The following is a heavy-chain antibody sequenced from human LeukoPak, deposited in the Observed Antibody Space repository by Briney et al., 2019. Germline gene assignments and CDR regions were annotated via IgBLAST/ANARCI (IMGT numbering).Heavy chain of an antibody. CDR1: GFTFNDYG. D-gene: IGHD3-10*02. Sequence: WGSLRLSCAASGFTFNDYGMSWVRQAPRKGLEWVSGINWNGAGTGYADSVKGRFTISRDNAKNSLYLQMNSLRAEDTALYYCAELGITMIGGVWGKGTTVTISS. CDR3: AELGITMIGGV. J-gene: IGHJ6*04. CDR2: INWNGAGT. V-gene: IGHV3-20*04.